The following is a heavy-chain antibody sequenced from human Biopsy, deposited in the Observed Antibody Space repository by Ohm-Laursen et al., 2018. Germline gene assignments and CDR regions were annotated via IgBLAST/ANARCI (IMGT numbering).Heavy chain of an antibody. Sequence: SETLSLTCTVSGDSISSYYWSWIRQPPGKGLQWIGYVYYTGSTDYNPSLESRVTMSVDRSKNHFSLELSSVTAADTAVYYCARVEAGAPSIDYFDYWGQGALVTVSS. V-gene: IGHV4-59*01. CDR1: GDSISSYY. CDR2: VYYTGST. J-gene: IGHJ4*02. CDR3: ARVEAGAPSIDYFDY. D-gene: IGHD1-26*01.